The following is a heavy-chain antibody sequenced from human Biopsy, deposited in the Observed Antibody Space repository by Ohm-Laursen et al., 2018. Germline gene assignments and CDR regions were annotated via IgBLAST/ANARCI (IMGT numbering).Heavy chain of an antibody. CDR2: IDPDGGRT. Sequence: ASVKVSCKASGYTFSLYHIHWVRQASGQGLEWMGWIDPDGGRTSFGQNFQGRVTMTSDTSTGTAYLELTRLRSDDTAVYYCARDPYCSGGNCYSPLDHWGQGTLVTVSA. CDR3: ARDPYCSGGNCYSPLDH. V-gene: IGHV1-2*02. CDR1: GYTFSLYH. J-gene: IGHJ4*02. D-gene: IGHD2-15*01.